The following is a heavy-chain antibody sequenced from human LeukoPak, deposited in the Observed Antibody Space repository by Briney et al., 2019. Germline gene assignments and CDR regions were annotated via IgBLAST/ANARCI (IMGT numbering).Heavy chain of an antibody. CDR1: GFTFGDYA. CDR3: TRDRIASSIFGVVISPPDY. Sequence: RSLRLSCTASGFTFGDYAMSWVRQAPGKGLEWVGFIRSKAYGGTIEYAASVKGRFTISRDDSKSIAYLQMNSLKTEDTAVYYCTRDRIASSIFGVVISPPDYWGQGTLVTVSS. D-gene: IGHD3-3*01. CDR2: IRSKAYGGTI. J-gene: IGHJ4*02. V-gene: IGHV3-49*04.